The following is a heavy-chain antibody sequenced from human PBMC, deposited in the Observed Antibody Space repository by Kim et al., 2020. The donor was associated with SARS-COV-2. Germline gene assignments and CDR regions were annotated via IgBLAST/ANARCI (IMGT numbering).Heavy chain of an antibody. Sequence: SETLSLTCTVSGGSISSGDYYWSWIRQPPGKGLEWIGYIYYSGSTYYNPSLKSRVTISVDTSKNQFSLKLSSVTAADTAVYYCAREYGSGSYHYYFDYWGQGTLVTVSS. CDR1: GGSISSGDYY. V-gene: IGHV4-30-4*01. D-gene: IGHD3-10*01. J-gene: IGHJ4*02. CDR3: AREYGSGSYHYYFDY. CDR2: IYYSGST.